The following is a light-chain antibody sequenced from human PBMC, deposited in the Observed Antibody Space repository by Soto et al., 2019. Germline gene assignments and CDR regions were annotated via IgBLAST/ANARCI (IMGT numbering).Light chain of an antibody. V-gene: IGKV3-20*01. J-gene: IGKJ2*01. CDR2: GAS. Sequence: EIVLTQSPGTLSLSPGERATLSCRASQSVNSASLAWYQHKPGQAPRLLIYGASTRATGIPDRFSGSGSGTEFTLTISRLEPEDFAVYHCQQFSSSPMYTFGQGTKLEIK. CDR3: QQFSSSPMYT. CDR1: QSVNSAS.